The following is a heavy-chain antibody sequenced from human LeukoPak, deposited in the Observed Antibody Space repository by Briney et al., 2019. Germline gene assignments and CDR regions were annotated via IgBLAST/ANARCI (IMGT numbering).Heavy chain of an antibody. J-gene: IGHJ6*02. CDR1: GYTLTELS. CDR3: ATDIVGATIAPYYYYGMDV. V-gene: IGHV1-24*01. D-gene: IGHD1-26*01. CDR2: FDPEDGET. Sequence: ASVKVSCKVSGYTLTELSMHWVRQAPGKGFEWMGGFDPEDGETIYAQKFQGRVTMTEDTSTDTAYMELSSLRSEDTAVYYCATDIVGATIAPYYYYGMDVWGQGTTVTVSS.